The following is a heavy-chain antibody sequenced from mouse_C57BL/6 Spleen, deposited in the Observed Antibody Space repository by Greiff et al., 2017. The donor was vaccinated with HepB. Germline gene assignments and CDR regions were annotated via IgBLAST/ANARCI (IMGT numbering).Heavy chain of an antibody. V-gene: IGHV5-4*01. CDR1: GFTFSSYA. CDR3: ARDEGAYDYPWFAY. D-gene: IGHD2-4*01. CDR2: ISDGGSYT. Sequence: DVHLVESGGGLVKPGGSLKLSCAASGFTFSSYAMSWVRQTPEKRLEWVATISDGGSYTYYPDNVKGRFTISRDNAKNNLYLQMSHLKSEDTAMYYCARDEGAYDYPWFAYWGQGTLVTVSA. J-gene: IGHJ3*01.